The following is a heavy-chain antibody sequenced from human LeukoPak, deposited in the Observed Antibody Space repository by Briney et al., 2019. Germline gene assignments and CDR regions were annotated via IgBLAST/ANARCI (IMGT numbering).Heavy chain of an antibody. CDR3: SRESGPFCPFGY. V-gene: IGHV4-4*02. D-gene: IGHD1-26*01. CDR1: GGSISGTNW. J-gene: IGHJ4*02. CDR2: ISLAGQT. Sequence: PSETLSLTCGVSGGSISGTNWWRWVRQPPGQGLEWIGEISLAGQTNYNPSVNGRVTMSLYKSSNHLSLHLTSVTAAGTATYYCSRESGPFCPFGYWGQGTLVTVSS.